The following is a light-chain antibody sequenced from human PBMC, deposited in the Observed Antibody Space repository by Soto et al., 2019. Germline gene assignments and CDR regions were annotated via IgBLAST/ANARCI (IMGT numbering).Light chain of an antibody. CDR2: GAS. CDR1: QSVSIL. CDR3: QQYGSSPWT. J-gene: IGKJ1*01. V-gene: IGKV3-20*01. Sequence: EVVMSHSPATLSFAPVERATLSFRASQSVSILLAWYQQKPGQAPRLLIYGASSRATGIPDRFSGSGSGTDFTLTISRLEPEDFAVYYCQQYGSSPWTFGQGTKVDIK.